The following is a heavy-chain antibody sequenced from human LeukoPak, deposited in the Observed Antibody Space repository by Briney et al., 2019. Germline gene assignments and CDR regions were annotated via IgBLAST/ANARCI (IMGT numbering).Heavy chain of an antibody. CDR3: ARGRYGPRLGN. J-gene: IGHJ4*02. Sequence: PSETLSLTCAGYGAPFSDSYLSWIRQSPEKGLEWIGEINNSGSTSYNPSLNSRVIMSVDRSKNQFSLRLTSVTAADTAVYYCARGRYGPRLGNWGQGTLVTVSS. CDR1: GAPFSDSY. CDR2: INNSGST. V-gene: IGHV4-34*01. D-gene: IGHD3-16*01.